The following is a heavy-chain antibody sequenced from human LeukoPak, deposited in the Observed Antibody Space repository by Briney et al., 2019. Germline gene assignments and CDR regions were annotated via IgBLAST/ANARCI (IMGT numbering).Heavy chain of an antibody. D-gene: IGHD3-22*01. CDR2: INPSGGST. V-gene: IGHV1-46*04. CDR3: ARDESRGHDY. CDR1: GYTFTNYY. Sequence: ASVKVSCKASGYTFTNYYIHGVRQAPGQGLEWMGIINPSGGSTNYAQKLQGRVTMTRDTSTSTVYMELSSLRSEDTAVYYCARDESRGHDYWGQGTLVIVSS. J-gene: IGHJ4*02.